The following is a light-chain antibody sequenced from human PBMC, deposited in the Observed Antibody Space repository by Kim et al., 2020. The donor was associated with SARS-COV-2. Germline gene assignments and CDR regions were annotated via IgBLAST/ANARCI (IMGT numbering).Light chain of an antibody. CDR1: SLSGYY. J-gene: IGLJ2*01. CDR3: NSRDSSGNPL. Sequence: SSELTQDPAVSVALGQTVRISCQGDSLSGYYASWYQQRPGQAPLLVIYGKNNRPSGIPDRFSGSSSGNTASLTITGAHAEDEADYCCNSRDSSGNPLFGG. V-gene: IGLV3-19*01. CDR2: GKN.